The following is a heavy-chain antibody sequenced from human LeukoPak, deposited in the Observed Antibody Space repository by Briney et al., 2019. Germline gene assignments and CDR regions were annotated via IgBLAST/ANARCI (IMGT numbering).Heavy chain of an antibody. CDR2: IWYDGSNE. D-gene: IGHD4-17*01. V-gene: IGHV3-33*01. CDR1: GFTFSNYS. CDR3: AREVLSSGDHFDY. J-gene: IGHJ4*02. Sequence: PGGSLRLSCAASGFTFSNYSMHWVRQAPGKGLEWVAVIWYDGSNEYCADSLKGRFTISRDNSKNTLYLQMNSLRAEDAAVYYCAREVLSSGDHFDYWGQGTLVTVSS.